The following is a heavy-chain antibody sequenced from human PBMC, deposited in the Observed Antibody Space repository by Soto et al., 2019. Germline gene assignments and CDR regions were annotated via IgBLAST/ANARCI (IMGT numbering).Heavy chain of an antibody. D-gene: IGHD2-15*01. CDR1: GYTFTSYD. CDR2: ISAYNGNT. CDR3: AMIEEYCRRGSCFQALDI. J-gene: IGHJ3*02. Sequence: ASVKVSCKASGYTFTSYDINWVRQAPGQGLEWMGWISAYNGNTNYAQKLHGRVTMTTDTSTSTAYMELRSLRSDDTAVYYCAMIEEYCRRGSCFQALDIWGQGTMVTVSS. V-gene: IGHV1-18*01.